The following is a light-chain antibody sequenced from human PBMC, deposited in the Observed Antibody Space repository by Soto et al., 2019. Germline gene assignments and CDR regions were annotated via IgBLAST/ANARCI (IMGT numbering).Light chain of an antibody. Sequence: QSALTQPPAASGAPGQSVTISCTGTSSDVGVYIIVSSYQKHPGSAPKLMVYDVNRRPPGVPDRFFGSKSGNTATLTVSGLQAEDDADYYCVSFAGGTYVVGTGTKVTVL. CDR3: VSFAGGTYV. CDR1: SSDVGVYII. CDR2: DVN. J-gene: IGLJ1*01. V-gene: IGLV2-8*01.